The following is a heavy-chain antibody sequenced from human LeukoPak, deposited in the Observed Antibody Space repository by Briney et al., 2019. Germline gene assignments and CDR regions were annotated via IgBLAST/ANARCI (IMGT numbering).Heavy chain of an antibody. J-gene: IGHJ4*02. D-gene: IGHD6-13*01. CDR3: ASSIAAAVDY. CDR1: GFTFSDHY. Sequence: PGGSLRLSCAASGFTFSDHYMDWVRQTPGKGLEWVGRTRNKPDSYTTDYAASVKGRFTISRDDSKNSLYLQMNSLKTEDTAVYYCASSIAAAVDYWGQGTLVTVSS. CDR2: TRNKPDSYTT. V-gene: IGHV3-72*01.